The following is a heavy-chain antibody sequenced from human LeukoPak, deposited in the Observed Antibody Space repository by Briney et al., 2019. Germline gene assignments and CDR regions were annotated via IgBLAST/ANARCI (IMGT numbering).Heavy chain of an antibody. CDR1: GFTFSSYG. CDR2: ISYDGSNK. CDR3: AKEGWLQPFFDY. D-gene: IGHD5-24*01. Sequence: GRSLRLSCAASGFTFSSYGMHWVRQAPGKGLEWVAVISYDGSNKYYADSVKGRFTISRDNSKNTLYLQMNSPRAEDTAVYYCAKEGWLQPFFDYWGQGTLVTVSS. V-gene: IGHV3-30*18. J-gene: IGHJ4*02.